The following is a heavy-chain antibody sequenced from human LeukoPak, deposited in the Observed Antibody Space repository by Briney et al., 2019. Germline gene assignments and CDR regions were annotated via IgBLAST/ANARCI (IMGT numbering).Heavy chain of an antibody. CDR2: ISGSGGST. J-gene: IGHJ4*02. V-gene: IGHV3-23*01. Sequence: PGGSLRLSRAASGFTFSSYAMSWVRQAPGKGLEWVSAISGSGGSTYYADSVKGRFTISRDNSKNTLYLQMNSLRAEDTAVYYCAKGIGYYYDSSGYYEPDYWGQGTLVTVSS. CDR3: AKGIGYYYDSSGYYEPDY. D-gene: IGHD3-22*01. CDR1: GFTFSSYA.